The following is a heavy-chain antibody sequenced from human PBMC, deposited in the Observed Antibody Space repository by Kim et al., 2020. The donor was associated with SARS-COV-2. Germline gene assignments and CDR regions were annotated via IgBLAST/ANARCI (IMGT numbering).Heavy chain of an antibody. Sequence: GGSLRLSCAVSRFTFNNYWINWVRHAPGKGLVWVSRISRDGSITNYADSVKGRFTMSRDNAENTLYLQMNSLRAEDTAVYYCARGFVRDGFDVWGQGTTVTVSS. CDR2: ISRDGSIT. J-gene: IGHJ6*02. V-gene: IGHV3-74*01. D-gene: IGHD3-16*01. CDR3: ARGFVRDGFDV. CDR1: RFTFNNYW.